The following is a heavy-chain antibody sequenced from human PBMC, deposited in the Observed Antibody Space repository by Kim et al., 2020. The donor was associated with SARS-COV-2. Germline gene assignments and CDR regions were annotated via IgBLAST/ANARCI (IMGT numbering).Heavy chain of an antibody. V-gene: IGHV1-2*02. CDR2: INPNSGGT. CDR3: ARVSWYYYDSSGYEDDY. D-gene: IGHD3-22*01. CDR1: GYTFTGYY. J-gene: IGHJ4*02. Sequence: ASVKVSCKASGYTFTGYYMHWVRQAPGQGLEWMGWINPNSGGTNYAQKFQGRVTMTRDTSISTAYMELSRLRSDDTAVYYCARVSWYYYDSSGYEDDYWGQGTLVTVSS.